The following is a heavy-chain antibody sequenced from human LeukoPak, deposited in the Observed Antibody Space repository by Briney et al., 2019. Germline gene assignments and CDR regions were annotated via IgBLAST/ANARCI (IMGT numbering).Heavy chain of an antibody. CDR3: ASDTVTTRGAFDI. CDR1: GGSFSGYY. CDR2: INHSGST. Sequence: PSETLSLTCAVYGGSFSGYYWSWIRQPPGKGLEWIGEINHSGSTNYNPSLKSRVTISVDTSKNQFSLKLSPVTAADTAVYYCASDTVTTRGAFDIWGQGTMVTVSS. J-gene: IGHJ3*02. V-gene: IGHV4-34*01. D-gene: IGHD4-17*01.